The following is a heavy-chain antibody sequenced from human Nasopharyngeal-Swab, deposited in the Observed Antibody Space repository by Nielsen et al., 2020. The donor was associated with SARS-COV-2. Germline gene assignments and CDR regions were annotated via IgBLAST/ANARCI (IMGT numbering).Heavy chain of an antibody. D-gene: IGHD6-6*01. CDR1: GGSSSGYY. V-gene: IGHV4-34*01. J-gene: IGHJ4*01. CDR3: AREYSSSSALRDY. Sequence: SETLSLTCAVYGGSSSGYYWSWVRQPPGKGLEWIGEINHSGSTNYNPSLKSRVTISVDTSKNQFSLKLSSVTAADTAVYYCAREYSSSSALRDYWGQGTLISVSS. CDR2: INHSGST.